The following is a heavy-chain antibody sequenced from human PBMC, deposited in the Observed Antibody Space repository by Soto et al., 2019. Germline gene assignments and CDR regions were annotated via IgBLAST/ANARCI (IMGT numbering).Heavy chain of an antibody. D-gene: IGHD3-10*01. J-gene: IGHJ4*02. CDR2: IPYDGSNK. Sequence: QVQLVESGGGVVQPGRSLRLSCAASGFTFSSYAMHWVRQAPGKGLEWVAVIPYDGSNKYYADSVKGRFTISRDNSKNTLYLQMNSLRAEDTAVYYCARDPYYYGSGAFDYWGQGTLVTVSS. V-gene: IGHV3-30-3*01. CDR1: GFTFSSYA. CDR3: ARDPYYYGSGAFDY.